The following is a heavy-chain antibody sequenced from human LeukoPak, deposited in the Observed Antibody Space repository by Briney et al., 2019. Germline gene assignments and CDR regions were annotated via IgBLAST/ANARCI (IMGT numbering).Heavy chain of an antibody. Sequence: GRSLRLSCAASGFTFSSYSMNWVRQAPGKGLEWVSYISSSSGYICYADPVKGRFTISRDNAKNSLYLQMNSLRAEDTAVYYCARDPNTYYDILTGYQPDYWGQGTLVTVSS. V-gene: IGHV3-21*05. CDR2: ISSSSGYI. CDR3: ARDPNTYYDILTGYQPDY. CDR1: GFTFSSYS. J-gene: IGHJ4*02. D-gene: IGHD3-9*01.